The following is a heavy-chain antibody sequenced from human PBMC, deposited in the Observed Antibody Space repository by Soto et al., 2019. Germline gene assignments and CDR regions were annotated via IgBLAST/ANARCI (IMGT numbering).Heavy chain of an antibody. V-gene: IGHV3-53*01. CDR1: GFTVSSNY. Sequence: GGSLRLSCAASGFTVSSNYMNWVRQAPGKGLEWVSVIYSGGNTYYADSVKGRFTISRDNSKNSLYLQMNRLRAEDTAIYYCAREDGVVGSSSAFDHWGLGTLVTVSS. CDR3: AREDGVVGSSSAFDH. D-gene: IGHD1-26*01. J-gene: IGHJ4*02. CDR2: IYSGGNT.